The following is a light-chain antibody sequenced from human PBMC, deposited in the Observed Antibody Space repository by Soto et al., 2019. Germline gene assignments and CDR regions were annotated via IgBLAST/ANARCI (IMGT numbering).Light chain of an antibody. CDR1: QSISSW. V-gene: IGKV1-5*01. J-gene: IGKJ1*01. Sequence: IQMTQSPSTLSASVGDRVTITFRASQSISSWLAWYQQKTGKAPKILIYDASSLESGVPSRFSGSGSGTEFTLTITSLQPDEGATDYGQQYNSYPWTFGQGTKVDIK. CDR2: DAS. CDR3: QQYNSYPWT.